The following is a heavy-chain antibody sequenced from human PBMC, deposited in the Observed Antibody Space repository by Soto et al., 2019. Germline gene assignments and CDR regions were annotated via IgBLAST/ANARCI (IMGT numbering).Heavy chain of an antibody. D-gene: IGHD2-2*02. CDR1: GGSVSSGSYY. Sequence: QVQLQESGPGLVKPSETLSLTCTVSGGSVSSGSYYWSWIQQPPGKGLEWIGYIYYSGSTNYNPSLKRRVTLSVDTSKNQFSLKLSSVTAADTAVYYCASVTRDGISTSCYRYYYGMDVWGQGTTVTVSS. CDR2: IYYSGST. V-gene: IGHV4-61*01. CDR3: ASVTRDGISTSCYRYYYGMDV. J-gene: IGHJ6*02.